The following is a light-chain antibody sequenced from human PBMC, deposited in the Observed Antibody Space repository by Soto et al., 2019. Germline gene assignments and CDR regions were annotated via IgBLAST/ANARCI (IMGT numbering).Light chain of an antibody. CDR1: QSIGSW. Sequence: DIQMTQSPSILSASVGDRVTITCRASQSIGSWLAWYQHKPGKAPKLLIYKASSLESGVPLRFSGSGSGTDFTLTISSLQPEDFATYYCQQANSFPITFGQGTRLEIK. V-gene: IGKV1-5*03. J-gene: IGKJ5*01. CDR2: KAS. CDR3: QQANSFPIT.